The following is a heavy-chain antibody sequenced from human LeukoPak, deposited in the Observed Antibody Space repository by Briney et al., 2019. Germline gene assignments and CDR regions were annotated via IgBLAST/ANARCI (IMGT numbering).Heavy chain of an antibody. V-gene: IGHV1-69*04. D-gene: IGHD6-13*01. CDR2: IIPILGIA. J-gene: IGHJ4*02. CDR1: GGTFSSYA. CDR3: VRDAGYSSSWTDY. Sequence: ASVKVSCRASGGTFSSYAISWVRQAPGQGLEWMGRIIPILGIANYAQKFQGRVTITADKSTSTAYMELSSLRSEDTAVYYCVRDAGYSSSWTDYWGQGTLVTVSS.